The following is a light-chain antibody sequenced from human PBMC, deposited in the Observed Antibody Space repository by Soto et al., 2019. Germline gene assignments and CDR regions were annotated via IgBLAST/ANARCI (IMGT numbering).Light chain of an antibody. CDR2: EVY. Sequence: LTQPPSASGSPGQSATISCTGTSSVVGGYNYVSWYQHHPGKAPKLIIYEVYKRPSGVPDRFSGSKSGNTAALTVSGLQAEDEADYYCSSYVGTNSYVFGTGTKVTVL. CDR3: SSYVGTNSYV. CDR1: SSVVGGYNY. V-gene: IGLV2-8*01. J-gene: IGLJ1*01.